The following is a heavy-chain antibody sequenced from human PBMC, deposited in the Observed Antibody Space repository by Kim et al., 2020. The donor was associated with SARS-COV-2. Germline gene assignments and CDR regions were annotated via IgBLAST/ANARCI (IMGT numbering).Heavy chain of an antibody. D-gene: IGHD6-13*01. J-gene: IGHJ4*02. Sequence: SETLSLTCAVYGGSFSGYYWSWIRQPPGKGLEWIGEINHSGSTNYNPSLKSRVTISVDTSKNQFSLKLSSVTAADTAVYYCARAVEKQLNDYWGQGTLVTVSS. CDR2: INHSGST. V-gene: IGHV4-34*01. CDR1: GGSFSGYY. CDR3: ARAVEKQLNDY.